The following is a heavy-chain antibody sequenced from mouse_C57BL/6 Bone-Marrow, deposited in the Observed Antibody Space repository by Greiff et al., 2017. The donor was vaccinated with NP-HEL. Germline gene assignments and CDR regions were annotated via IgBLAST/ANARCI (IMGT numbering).Heavy chain of an antibody. CDR1: EYEFPSHD. V-gene: IGHV5-2*01. J-gene: IGHJ3*01. CDR3: ARPLYYDYDGGGFAY. Sequence: EVHLVESGGGLVQPGESLKLSCESNEYEFPSHDMSWVRKTPEKRLELVAAINSDGGSTYYPDTMERRFIISRDNTKKTLYLQMSSLRSEDTALYYCARPLYYDYDGGGFAYWGQRTLVTVSA. D-gene: IGHD2-4*01. CDR2: INSDGGST.